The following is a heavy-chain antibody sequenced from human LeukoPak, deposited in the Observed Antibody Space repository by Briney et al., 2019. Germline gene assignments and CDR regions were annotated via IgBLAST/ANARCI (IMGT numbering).Heavy chain of an antibody. Sequence: GGSLRLSCAASGFTFSSYGMHWVRQAPGKGLEWVAVISYDGSNKYYADSVKGRFTISRDNSKNTLYLQMNSLRAEDTAVYYCAKDVYYDSSGPTYFDHWGQGTLVTVSS. CDR1: GFTFSSYG. V-gene: IGHV3-30*18. CDR2: ISYDGSNK. D-gene: IGHD3-22*01. CDR3: AKDVYYDSSGPTYFDH. J-gene: IGHJ4*02.